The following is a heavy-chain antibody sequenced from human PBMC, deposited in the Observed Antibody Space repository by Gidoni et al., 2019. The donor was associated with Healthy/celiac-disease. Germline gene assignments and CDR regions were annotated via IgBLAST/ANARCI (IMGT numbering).Heavy chain of an antibody. J-gene: IGHJ4*02. Sequence: QVQLQESGPGLVKPSQTLSLTCTVSGGSISSGGYYWSWIRQHPGKGLEWIGYIYYSGITYYNPALKSRVTISVDTAKNQFSLKLSSVTAADTAVYYCARGEGRFGEFNYWGQGTLVTVSS. D-gene: IGHD3-10*01. V-gene: IGHV4-31*03. CDR1: GGSISSGGYY. CDR2: IYYSGIT. CDR3: ARGEGRFGEFNY.